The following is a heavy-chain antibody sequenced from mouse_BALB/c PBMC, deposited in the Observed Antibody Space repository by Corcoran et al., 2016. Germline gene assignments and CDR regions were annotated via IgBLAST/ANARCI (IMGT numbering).Heavy chain of an antibody. Sequence: EVQLQQSGAELVKPGASVKLSCTASGFNIKDTYMHWVKQRPEQGLEWIGRIDPANGNTKYDPKFQGKATITADTSSNTAYLQLSSLTSEDTAVYYCARGGYDVDYFDYWCQGTTLTVSS. CDR3: ARGGYDVDYFDY. CDR1: GFNIKDTY. V-gene: IGHV14-3*02. J-gene: IGHJ2*01. CDR2: IDPANGNT. D-gene: IGHD2-14*01.